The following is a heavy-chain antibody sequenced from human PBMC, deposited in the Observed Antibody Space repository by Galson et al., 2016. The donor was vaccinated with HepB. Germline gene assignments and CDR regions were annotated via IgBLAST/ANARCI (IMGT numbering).Heavy chain of an antibody. CDR2: IYPGDSDT. D-gene: IGHD5-24*01. CDR1: GYSFTNYW. V-gene: IGHV5-51*01. Sequence: QSGAEVKKPGESLKISCKGSGYSFTNYWMGWVRQMPGKGLEWMGIIYPGDSDTRYSPSFQGQVTISADKSISTAYLQWSTLKASDTAIYYCARRVGRWLQSYYVGYWGQGTLVTVSS. J-gene: IGHJ4*02. CDR3: ARRVGRWLQSYYVGY.